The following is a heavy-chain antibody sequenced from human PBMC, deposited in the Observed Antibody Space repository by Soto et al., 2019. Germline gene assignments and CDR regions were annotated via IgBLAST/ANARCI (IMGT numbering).Heavy chain of an antibody. CDR2: IWYDGSNK. Sequence: GGSLRLSCAASGFTFSRYGMHWVRQAPGKGLEWVAIIWYDGSNKYYAESVKGRFTISRDNSKKMLYLQMNSVRDEDTAVYYCARDPGGTGTPRYYFDYWGQGTLVTVSS. CDR3: ARDPGGTGTPRYYFDY. J-gene: IGHJ4*02. V-gene: IGHV3-33*01. CDR1: GFTFSRYG. D-gene: IGHD1-1*01.